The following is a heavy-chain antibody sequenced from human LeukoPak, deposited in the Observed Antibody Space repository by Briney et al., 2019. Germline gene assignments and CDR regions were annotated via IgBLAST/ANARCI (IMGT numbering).Heavy chain of an antibody. CDR1: GGSFSGYY. CDR2: INHSGST. Sequence: SETLSLTCAVYGGSFSGYYWSWIRHPPGKGLEWIGEINHSGSTNYNPSLKSRVTISVDTSKNQFSLKLSSVTAADTAVYYCARGRVAGKPNDYWGQGTLVTVSS. CDR3: ARGRVAGKPNDY. J-gene: IGHJ4*02. V-gene: IGHV4-34*01. D-gene: IGHD6-19*01.